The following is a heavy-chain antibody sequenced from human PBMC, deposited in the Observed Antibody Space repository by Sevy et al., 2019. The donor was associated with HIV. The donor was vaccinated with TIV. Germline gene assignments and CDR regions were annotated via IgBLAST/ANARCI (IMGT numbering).Heavy chain of an antibody. J-gene: IGHJ6*02. Sequence: ASVKVSCKASGYTFTGDYLHWVRQAPGQGLEWMGRVYHNRRGTNYARKFQGRVIMTRDTSISTAYMELTRLRFDDTAVYFCARDAAVGTTISGMDFWGQGTTVTVSS. CDR2: VYHNRRGT. V-gene: IGHV1-2*06. D-gene: IGHD1-7*01. CDR3: ARDAAVGTTISGMDF. CDR1: GYTFTGDY.